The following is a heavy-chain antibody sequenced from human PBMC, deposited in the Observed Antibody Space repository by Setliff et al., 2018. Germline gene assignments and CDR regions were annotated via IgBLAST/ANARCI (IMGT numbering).Heavy chain of an antibody. CDR1: GYIFTYYA. Sequence: ASVKVSCKASGYIFTYYAIHWVRQAPGQRLEWMGWINAGNGNTKYSQKFQGRVTITRDTSASTAYMELSSLRSEDTAVYYCAIPLLGSPSHFDVWGQGTKVTVS. CDR3: AIPLLGSPSHFDV. J-gene: IGHJ3*01. D-gene: IGHD7-27*01. V-gene: IGHV1-3*01. CDR2: INAGNGNT.